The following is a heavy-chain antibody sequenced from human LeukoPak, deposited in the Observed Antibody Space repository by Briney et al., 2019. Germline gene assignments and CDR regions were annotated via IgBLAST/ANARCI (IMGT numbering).Heavy chain of an antibody. CDR3: ARALGAADPLFGSQDDAFDI. V-gene: IGHV1-69*13. D-gene: IGHD1-26*01. Sequence: SVKVSCKASGGTFSSYAISWVRQAPGQGLEWMGGIIPIFGTANYAQKFQGRVTITADESTSTAYMELSSLRSEDTAVYYCARALGAADPLFGSQDDAFDIWGQGTMVTVSS. CDR2: IIPIFGTA. J-gene: IGHJ3*02. CDR1: GGTFSSYA.